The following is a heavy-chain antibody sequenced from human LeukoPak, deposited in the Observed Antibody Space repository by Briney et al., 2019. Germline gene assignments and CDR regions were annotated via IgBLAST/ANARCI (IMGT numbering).Heavy chain of an antibody. V-gene: IGHV5-51*01. Sequence: GESLKISCKGSGYSFSSHWIGWVRQMPGKGLEWMGIIYPGDSDTRYSPSFQGQVTISADKSISTAYLQWSSLKASDTAMYYCARLRLRAIDAFDIWGQGTMVTVSS. CDR1: GYSFSSHW. D-gene: IGHD3-10*01. J-gene: IGHJ3*02. CDR2: IYPGDSDT. CDR3: ARLRLRAIDAFDI.